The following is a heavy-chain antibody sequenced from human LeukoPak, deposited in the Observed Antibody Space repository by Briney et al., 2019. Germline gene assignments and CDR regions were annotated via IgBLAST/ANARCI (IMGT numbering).Heavy chain of an antibody. D-gene: IGHD3-10*01. J-gene: IGHJ4*02. CDR2: IYYSGST. CDR1: GVSISSSIYY. V-gene: IGHV4-39*01. CDR3: ARRLGGSGSYYY. Sequence: SETLSLTCSVSGVSISSSIYYWGWIRQPPGKGLEWIGSIYYSGSTYYNPSLKSRVTISVDTSKNQFSLKLRSVTAADTAVYYCARRLGGSGSYYYWGQGTLVTVSS.